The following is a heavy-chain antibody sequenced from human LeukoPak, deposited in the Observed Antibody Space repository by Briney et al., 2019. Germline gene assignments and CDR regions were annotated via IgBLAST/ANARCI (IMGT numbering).Heavy chain of an antibody. Sequence: GASVKVSCKASGYTFTGYYMHWVRQAPGQGLEWMGWINPNSGGTNYAQKFQGRVTMTRDTSISTAYMELGRLRSDDTAVYYCASAQDSGSYWGVDYWGQGTLVTVSS. CDR1: GYTFTGYY. J-gene: IGHJ4*02. CDR2: INPNSGGT. CDR3: ASAQDSGSYWGVDY. V-gene: IGHV1-2*02. D-gene: IGHD1-26*01.